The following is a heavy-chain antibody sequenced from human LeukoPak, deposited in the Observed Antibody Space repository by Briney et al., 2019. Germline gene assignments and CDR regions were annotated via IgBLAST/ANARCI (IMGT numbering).Heavy chain of an antibody. CDR3: AKSPGYYDRSGYYYVL. V-gene: IGHV3-23*01. Sequence: GGSLGLSCAASGFTFSSYAMSWVRQAPGKGLEWVSGISGSGSSTHDADSVKGRFTISRDNSKNTLYLQMNSLRAEDTAVYYCAKSPGYYDRSGYYYVLWGQGTLVTVSS. D-gene: IGHD3-22*01. CDR2: ISGSGSST. CDR1: GFTFSSYA. J-gene: IGHJ4*02.